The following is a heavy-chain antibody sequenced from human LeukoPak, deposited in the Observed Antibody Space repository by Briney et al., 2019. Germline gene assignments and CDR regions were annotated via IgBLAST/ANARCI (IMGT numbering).Heavy chain of an antibody. CDR2: ISDSSSSI. CDR3: AKAPVTSCRGAYCYPFDY. Sequence: GGSLRLSCAASGFTFSSYNMNWVRQAPGKGLEWVSYISDSSSSIYYADSVKGRFTISRDNAKNSLYLQMNSLRAEDAAVYYCAKAPVTSCRGAYCYPFDYWGQGTLVTVSS. J-gene: IGHJ4*02. D-gene: IGHD2-21*01. CDR1: GFTFSSYN. V-gene: IGHV3-48*01.